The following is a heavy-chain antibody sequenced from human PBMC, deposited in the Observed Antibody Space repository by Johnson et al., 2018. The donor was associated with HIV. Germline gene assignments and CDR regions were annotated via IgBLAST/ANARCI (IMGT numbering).Heavy chain of an antibody. CDR1: GFTFDDYG. V-gene: IGHV3-20*04. J-gene: IGHJ3*02. CDR2: ISWNSGRI. CDR3: ARVEQQLWLRGAFDI. Sequence: VQLVESGGGVVRPGGSLRLSCEASGFTFDDYGMSWVRQAPGKGLVWVSGISWNSGRIGYADSVKGRFTISRDNSKNTLYLQMNSLGAEDTAVYYCARVEQQLWLRGAFDIWGQGTMVTVSS. D-gene: IGHD5-18*01.